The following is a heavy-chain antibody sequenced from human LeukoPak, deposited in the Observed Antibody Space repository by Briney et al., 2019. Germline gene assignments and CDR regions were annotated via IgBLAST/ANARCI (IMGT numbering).Heavy chain of an antibody. CDR2: TTGTGGST. V-gene: IGHV3-23*01. CDR1: GFTFSSYG. Sequence: QTGGSLRLSCAASGFTFSSYGMSWVRQAPGKGLEWVSSTTGTGGSTYYADSVKGRITISRDSSKNTLYLQMDSLRAEDTAIYYCAKGYHHDRGSFDIWGPGTMVTVSS. J-gene: IGHJ3*02. CDR3: AKGYHHDRGSFDI. D-gene: IGHD1-14*01.